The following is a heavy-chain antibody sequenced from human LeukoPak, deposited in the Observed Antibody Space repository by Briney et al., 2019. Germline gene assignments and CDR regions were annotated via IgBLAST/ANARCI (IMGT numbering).Heavy chain of an antibody. J-gene: IGHJ4*02. Sequence: SETLSLTCTVSGYSISSAYYWGWIRQPPGKGLEWIGSIYHSGSTYYNPSLKSRVTISLDTSKSQFSLKVTSVTAADTAVYYCARGEYCSGGSCYPFDYWGQGTLVTVSS. CDR3: ARGEYCSGGSCYPFDY. CDR1: GYSISSAYY. V-gene: IGHV4-38-2*02. CDR2: IYHSGST. D-gene: IGHD2-15*01.